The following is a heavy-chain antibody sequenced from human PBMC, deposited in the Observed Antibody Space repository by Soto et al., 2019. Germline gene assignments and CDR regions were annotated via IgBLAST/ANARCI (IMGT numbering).Heavy chain of an antibody. V-gene: IGHV1-3*01. J-gene: IGHJ5*02. CDR1: GYTFTSYA. CDR3: ARDQVGIAARDVSGWFDP. Sequence: ASVKVSCKASGYTFTSYAMHWVRQAPGQRLEWMGWINAGNGNTKYSQKFQGRVTITRDTSASTAYMELSSLRSEDTAVYYCARDQVGIAARDVSGWFDPWGQGTLVTVSS. D-gene: IGHD6-6*01. CDR2: INAGNGNT.